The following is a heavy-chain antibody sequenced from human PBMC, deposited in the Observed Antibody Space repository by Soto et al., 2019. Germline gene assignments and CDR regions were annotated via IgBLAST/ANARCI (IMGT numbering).Heavy chain of an antibody. CDR2: TYYSGST. D-gene: IGHD3-22*01. J-gene: IGHJ4*02. Sequence: SETLSLTCTVSGGSISSSSYYWGWIRQPPGKGLEWIGSTYYSGSTYYNPSLKSRVTISVDTSKNQFSLKLSSVTAADTAVYYCARQGGYYDSNSNFDYWGQGTLVTVSS. CDR3: ARQGGYYDSNSNFDY. CDR1: GGSISSSSYY. V-gene: IGHV4-39*01.